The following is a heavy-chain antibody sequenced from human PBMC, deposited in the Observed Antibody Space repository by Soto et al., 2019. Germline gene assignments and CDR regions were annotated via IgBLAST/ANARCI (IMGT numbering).Heavy chain of an antibody. D-gene: IGHD6-19*01. CDR1: GFTFNGYA. J-gene: IGHJ4*02. V-gene: IGHV3-23*01. CDR2: VTSGGTTT. CDR3: AKDHLGGAVADSFDY. Sequence: EVQLLESGGGLVQPGGSQRLSCTASGFTFNGYAMNWVRQAPGKGLEWVSAVTSGGTTTYYADSVKGRFTISRDNSRSTVYLQMNRLGVEDTAIYYCAKDHLGGAVADSFDYWGRGTLVTVSS.